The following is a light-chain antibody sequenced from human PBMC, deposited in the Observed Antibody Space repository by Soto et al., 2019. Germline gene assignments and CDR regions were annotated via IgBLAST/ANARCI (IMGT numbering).Light chain of an antibody. CDR2: GSS. Sequence: EIVLTQSPGTLSLSPGERATLSCRASQSVSSSYLAWYQQKPGQAPRLLIYGSSSRATGIPDRFSGSGSGTDFTLTISRLEPEDWAVYYCQQYGSSPRALTFGGGTKVEIK. CDR3: QQYGSSPRALT. V-gene: IGKV3-20*01. CDR1: QSVSSSY. J-gene: IGKJ4*01.